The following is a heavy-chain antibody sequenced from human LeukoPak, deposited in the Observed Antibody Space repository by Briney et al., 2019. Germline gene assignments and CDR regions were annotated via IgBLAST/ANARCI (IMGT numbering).Heavy chain of an antibody. J-gene: IGHJ6*02. D-gene: IGHD6-19*01. CDR3: ARSRYSSGWYGHYYYYGMDV. CDR1: GYSFTSYW. CDR2: IYPGDSDT. V-gene: IGHV5-51*01. Sequence: GESLKISCKGSGYSFTSYWIGWVRQMPGKGLEWMGIIYPGDSDTRYSPSFQGQVTISADKSISTAYLQWSSLKASDTAMYYCARSRYSSGWYGHYYYYGMDVWGQGTTVTVSS.